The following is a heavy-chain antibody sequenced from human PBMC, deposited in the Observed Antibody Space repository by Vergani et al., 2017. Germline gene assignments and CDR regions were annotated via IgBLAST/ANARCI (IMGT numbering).Heavy chain of an antibody. J-gene: IGHJ3*02. Sequence: EVQLVESGGGLVQPGGSLRLSCAASGFTFSSYSMNWVRQAPGTGLEWVSYISSRSSTIYYADSVQGRFTISRDNAKNSLYLQMNSLRAEDTAVYYCARDPIPGLLWFGEDHGHFDIWGQGTMVTVSS. CDR1: GFTFSSYS. CDR2: ISSRSSTI. V-gene: IGHV3-48*04. D-gene: IGHD3-10*01. CDR3: ARDPIPGLLWFGEDHGHFDI.